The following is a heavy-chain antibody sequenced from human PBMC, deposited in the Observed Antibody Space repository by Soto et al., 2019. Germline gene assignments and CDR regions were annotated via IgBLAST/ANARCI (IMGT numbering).Heavy chain of an antibody. CDR3: ARAHSGSYAVDY. D-gene: IGHD1-26*01. CDR2: IDWDDDK. J-gene: IGHJ4*02. V-gene: IGHV2-70*01. Sequence: SGPTLVNPTQTLTLTCTFSGFSLSPSGMCVSWIRQPPGKALEWLALIDWDDDKYYSTSLKTRLTISKDTSKNQVVLTMTNMDPVDTATYYCARAHSGSYAVDYWGQGTLVTVSS. CDR1: GFSLSPSGMC.